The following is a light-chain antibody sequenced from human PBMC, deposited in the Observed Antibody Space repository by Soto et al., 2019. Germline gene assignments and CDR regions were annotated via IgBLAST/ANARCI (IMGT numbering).Light chain of an antibody. J-gene: IGLJ1*01. CDR2: DVT. CDR1: SSDVGGYNY. Sequence: QSALTQPRSVSGSPGQSVTISCTGTSSDVGGYNYVSWYQQHPGKAPKLMIYDVTTRPSGVPDRFSGSKSGNTASLTISGLQAEDEADYYCSSHEGSPVVFGPGTKVTV. CDR3: SSHEGSPVV. V-gene: IGLV2-11*01.